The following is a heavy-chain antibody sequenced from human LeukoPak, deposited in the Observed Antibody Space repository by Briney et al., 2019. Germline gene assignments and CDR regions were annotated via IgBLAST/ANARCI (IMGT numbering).Heavy chain of an antibody. J-gene: IGHJ6*04. CDR1: GCTFSSYA. D-gene: IGHD3-10*01. CDR3: ARGSMVRRVILLDV. Sequence: SVKVSCKASGCTFSSYAISWVRQAPGQGLEWMGGIIPIFGTANYAQKFQGRVTITTDKSTSTAYMELSSLRSEDTAVYYCARGSMVRRVILLDVWGKGTTVTVSS. V-gene: IGHV1-69*05. CDR2: IIPIFGTA.